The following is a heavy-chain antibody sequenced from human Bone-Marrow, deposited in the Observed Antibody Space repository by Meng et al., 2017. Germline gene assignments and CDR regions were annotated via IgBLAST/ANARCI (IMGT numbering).Heavy chain of an antibody. CDR1: GYTFAAYW. CDR3: ARDEDISAAGKLFGDY. V-gene: IGHV1-2*06. CDR2: IDPNNDHT. J-gene: IGHJ4*02. Sequence: QEHLVQCGPEVKKPGASVKLSCKPSGYTFAAYWIHWLRQAPGQGLEWMGRIDPNNDHTQYAQNFQGRVTMTSDTSISTVYMELNGLRSDDTAVYYCARDEDISAAGKLFGDYWGQGTLVTVSS. D-gene: IGHD6-13*01.